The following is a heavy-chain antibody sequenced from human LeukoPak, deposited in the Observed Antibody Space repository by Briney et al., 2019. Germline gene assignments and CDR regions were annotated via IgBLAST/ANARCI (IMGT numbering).Heavy chain of an antibody. V-gene: IGHV3-33*01. CDR1: GFTFSSYG. J-gene: IGHJ4*02. CDR3: ARDLSRLPAGPDY. Sequence: PGGSLGLSCAASGFTFSSYGMHWVRQAPGKGLEWVAVIWYDGSNKYYADSVKGRFTISRDNSKNTLYLQMNSLRAEDTAVYYCARDLSRLPAGPDYWGQGTLVTVSS. D-gene: IGHD6-25*01. CDR2: IWYDGSNK.